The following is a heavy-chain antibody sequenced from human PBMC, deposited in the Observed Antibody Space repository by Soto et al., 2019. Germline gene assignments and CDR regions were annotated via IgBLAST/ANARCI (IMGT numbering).Heavy chain of an antibody. V-gene: IGHV3-15*01. J-gene: IGHJ3*02. Sequence: PGGSLGLSCAASEFAFTNAGMGWARQAPGKGLEWVGRIYSKTDGESTDYAAPVKGRFTISRDDSKNTLYLQMNSLKTEDTAVYYCTSLGSASFNNWGQGTMVTVSS. CDR1: EFAFTNAG. CDR2: IYSKTDGEST. CDR3: TSLGSASFNN. D-gene: IGHD3-16*01.